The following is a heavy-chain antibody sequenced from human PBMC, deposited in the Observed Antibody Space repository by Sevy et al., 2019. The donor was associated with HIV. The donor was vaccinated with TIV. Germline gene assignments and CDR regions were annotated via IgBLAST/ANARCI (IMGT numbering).Heavy chain of an antibody. J-gene: IGHJ3*02. CDR3: AKDRKVLLVVYAIPFDVFDI. V-gene: IGHV3-30*02. Sequence: GGSLRLSCAASGFTFSNHGMHWVRQAPGKGLEWVAFIRYDGSNEYYGDSVKGGFTISRDNSKNTLYLQMNSLRPEDTAVYYCAKDRKVLLVVYAIPFDVFDIWGQGTMVTVSS. CDR1: GFTFSNHG. D-gene: IGHD2-8*02. CDR2: IRYDGSNE.